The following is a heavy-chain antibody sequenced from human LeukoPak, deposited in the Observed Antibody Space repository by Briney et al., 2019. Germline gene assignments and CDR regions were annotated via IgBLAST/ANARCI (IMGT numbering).Heavy chain of an antibody. D-gene: IGHD6-13*01. CDR2: IIPIFGTA. J-gene: IGHJ3*02. CDR3: AASGVAAGTLAAFDI. Sequence: ASVKVSCKASGGTFSSYAISWVRQAPGQGLEWMGGIIPIFGTANYAQKFQGRVTITADESTSTAYMELSSLRSEDTAVYYCAASGVAAGTLAAFDIWGQGTMVTVSS. V-gene: IGHV1-69*13. CDR1: GGTFSSYA.